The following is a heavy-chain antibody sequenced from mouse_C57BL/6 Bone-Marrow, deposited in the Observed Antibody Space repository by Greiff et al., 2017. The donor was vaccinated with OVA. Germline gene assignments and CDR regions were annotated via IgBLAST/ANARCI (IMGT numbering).Heavy chain of an antibody. J-gene: IGHJ2*01. CDR2: IYPGDGDT. CDR1: GYAFSSSW. D-gene: IGHD1-1*01. Sequence: QVQLKQSGPELVKPGASVKISCKASGYAFSSSWMNWVKQRPGKGLEWIGRIYPGDGDTNYNGKFKGKATLTADKSSSTAYMQLSSLTSEDSAVYFCARGATVVATGYFDYWGQGTTLTVSS. V-gene: IGHV1-82*01. CDR3: ARGATVVATGYFDY.